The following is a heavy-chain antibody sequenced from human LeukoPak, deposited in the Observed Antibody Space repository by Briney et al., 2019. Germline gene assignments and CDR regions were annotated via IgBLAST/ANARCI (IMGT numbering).Heavy chain of an antibody. D-gene: IGHD3-9*01. CDR1: GGSISSYY. CDR2: MYYTGSA. V-gene: IGHV4-59*01. CDR3: ARADLGGRLGYYFDY. J-gene: IGHJ4*02. Sequence: PSETLSLTCTVSGGSISSYYWNWIRQPPGQGLEWIGYMYYTGSANYNPSLRSRVTISVDTSKNQFSLKLSSVTAADTAVYYCARADLGGRLGYYFDYWGQGTLVTVSS.